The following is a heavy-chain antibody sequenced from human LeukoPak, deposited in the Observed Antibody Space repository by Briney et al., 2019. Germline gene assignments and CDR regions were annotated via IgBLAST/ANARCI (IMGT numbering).Heavy chain of an antibody. CDR2: IKQDGSEK. CDR1: GFTFSSYW. V-gene: IGHV3-7*01. CDR3: AKDRLSGSYLYLDY. Sequence: GGSLRLSCAASGFTFSSYWMSWVRQAPGKGLEWVANIKQDGSEKYYVDSVKGRFTISRDNAKNSLYLQMNSLRAEDTAVYYCAKDRLSGSYLYLDYWGQGTLVTVSS. D-gene: IGHD1-26*01. J-gene: IGHJ4*02.